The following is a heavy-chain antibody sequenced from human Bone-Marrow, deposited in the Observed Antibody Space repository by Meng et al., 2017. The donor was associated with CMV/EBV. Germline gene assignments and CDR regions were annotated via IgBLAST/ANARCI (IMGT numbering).Heavy chain of an antibody. Sequence: SETLSLTCAVSGDSISSNNWWSWVRQPPWKGLEWLGEIHDRLNTKYNPSLKSRVTMSIDRSKNQFSLELTSVTAADTAVYYCAGDDFLSGKVYWGQGTLVTVSS. J-gene: IGHJ4*02. CDR3: AGDDFLSGKVY. CDR1: GDSISSNNW. D-gene: IGHD3-3*01. V-gene: IGHV4-4*02. CDR2: IHDRLNT.